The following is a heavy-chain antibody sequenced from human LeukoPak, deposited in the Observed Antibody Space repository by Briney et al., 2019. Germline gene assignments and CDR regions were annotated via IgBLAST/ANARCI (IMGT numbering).Heavy chain of an antibody. CDR2: VNHSGST. V-gene: IGHV4-34*01. CDR3: ARRDSSGWHSLNY. D-gene: IGHD6-19*01. CDR1: GGSISNYY. J-gene: IGHJ4*02. Sequence: SETLSLTCTVSGGSISNYYWSWIRQPPGKGLEWIGEVNHSGSTNYNSSLKSRVTISADTSKNQFSLKLSSVTAADTAVYYCARRDSSGWHSLNYWGQGTLVTVSS.